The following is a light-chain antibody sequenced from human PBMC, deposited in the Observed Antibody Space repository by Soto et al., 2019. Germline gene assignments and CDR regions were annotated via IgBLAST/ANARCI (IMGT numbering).Light chain of an antibody. Sequence: ETVLTQSPATLSLSPGERATLSCRASQSVSSYLAWYQQKPGQAPRLLIYDASNRATGIPARFSGSGSGTDFTLTISSLEPEDFAVYYCQQRSNWPPGWTFGQGTKVEIK. V-gene: IGKV3-11*01. J-gene: IGKJ1*01. CDR2: DAS. CDR3: QQRSNWPPGWT. CDR1: QSVSSY.